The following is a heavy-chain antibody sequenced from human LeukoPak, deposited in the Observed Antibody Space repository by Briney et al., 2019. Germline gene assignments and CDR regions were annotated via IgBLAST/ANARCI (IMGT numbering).Heavy chain of an antibody. CDR1: GFTFSDYY. D-gene: IGHD6-19*01. CDR2: ISSSGSTI. V-gene: IGHV3-11*01. J-gene: IGHJ6*02. Sequence: GGSLRLSWAASGFTFSDYYMSWIRQAPGKGLEWVSYISSSGSTIYYADSVKGRFTISRDNAKNSLYLQMNSLRAEDTAVYYCASHLYSSGYYYGMDVWGQGTTVTVSS. CDR3: ASHLYSSGYYYGMDV.